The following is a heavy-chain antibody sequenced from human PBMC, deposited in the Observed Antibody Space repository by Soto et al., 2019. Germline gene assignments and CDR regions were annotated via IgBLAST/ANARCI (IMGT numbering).Heavy chain of an antibody. D-gene: IGHD4-17*01. J-gene: IGHJ4*02. V-gene: IGHV1-8*01. Sequence: QVQLVQSGAEVKKPGASVKVSCKASGYTFTSSDSNWVRQATGQGLEWMGWRNPNSGNTGYAQKFQGRVTMTSNTSISTAYMELSSLRSEDTAVYYFARTLYCDNVDYWGQGPLFTVSS. CDR3: ARTLYCDNVDY. CDR1: GYTFTSSD. CDR2: RNPNSGNT.